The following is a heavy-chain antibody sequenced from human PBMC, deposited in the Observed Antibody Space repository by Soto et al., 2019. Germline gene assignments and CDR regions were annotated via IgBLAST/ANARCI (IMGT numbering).Heavy chain of an antibody. CDR2: IHNNGAT. CDR1: GGSISSGSYY. Sequence: SETLSLTCTVSGGSISSGSYYWSWIRQHPAEGLEWIGYIHNNGATYYNPSLTGRVSISADRSKTQFSLNVYSVNAADTGVYYSAGERGGPYWFDRLCPGVLFSVSS. J-gene: IGHJ5*02. D-gene: IGHD3-16*01. CDR3: AGERGGPYWFDR. V-gene: IGHV4-31*03.